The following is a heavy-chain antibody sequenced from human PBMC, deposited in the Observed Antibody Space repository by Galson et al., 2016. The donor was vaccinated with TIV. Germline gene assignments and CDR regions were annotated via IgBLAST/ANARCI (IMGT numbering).Heavy chain of an antibody. CDR1: GYSFTKFW. V-gene: IGHV5-51*03. CDR3: ARPASGVCTKTTCYTEGYCDL. CDR2: IYPGDSDT. D-gene: IGHD2-2*02. Sequence: QSGAEVKKPGESLKISCEGSGYSFTKFWIAWVRQMPGKGLEWMGTIYPGDSDTRYNPSFQGQVTISADKSISTAYLQWSSLKTSDTAMYFCARPASGVCTKTTCYTEGYCDLWGRGTLVTVSS. J-gene: IGHJ2*01.